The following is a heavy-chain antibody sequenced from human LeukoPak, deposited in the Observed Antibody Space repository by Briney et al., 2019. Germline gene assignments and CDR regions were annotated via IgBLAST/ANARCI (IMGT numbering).Heavy chain of an antibody. J-gene: IGHJ4*02. Sequence: SETLSLTCTVSGGSISSNTDYWGWIRQPPGKGLEWIGSIYSSGSTYYNASLQSRVTISIETSKNQISLRLNSVTAADTAIYYCAKSGGYGLIDYWGQGTLVTVSS. CDR1: GGSISSNTDY. CDR2: IYSSGST. CDR3: AKSGGYGLIDY. V-gene: IGHV4-39*01. D-gene: IGHD1-26*01.